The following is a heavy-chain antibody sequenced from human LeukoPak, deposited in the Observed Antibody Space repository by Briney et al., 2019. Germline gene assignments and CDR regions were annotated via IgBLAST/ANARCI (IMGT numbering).Heavy chain of an antibody. CDR2: INHSGST. CDR3: ARAFLVGYSPEQYFFDY. V-gene: IGHV4-34*01. CDR1: GGSFSGYY. Sequence: PSETLSLTCAVYGGSFSGYYWSWIRQPPGKGLEWVGEINHSGSTNYSPSLKSRVTLSVDKSKNQFSLKLSSVTAADTAVYYCARAFLVGYSPEQYFFDYWGQGTLVTVSS. J-gene: IGHJ4*02. D-gene: IGHD2-15*01.